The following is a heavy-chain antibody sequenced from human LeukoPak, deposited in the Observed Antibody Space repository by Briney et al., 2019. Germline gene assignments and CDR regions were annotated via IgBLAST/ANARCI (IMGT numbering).Heavy chain of an antibody. D-gene: IGHD6-25*01. V-gene: IGHV1-2*02. CDR2: INPNINGT. J-gene: IGHJ4*02. Sequence: ASVKVSCKASGYTFTGYYIHWVRQAPGQGLEWMRWINPNINGTNYAQKFQGRVTMTGDRSISTAYMELSRLRSDDTAVYYCARERTPGSGYGVDYWGQGTVVTVSS. CDR3: ARERTPGSGYGVDY. CDR1: GYTFTGYY.